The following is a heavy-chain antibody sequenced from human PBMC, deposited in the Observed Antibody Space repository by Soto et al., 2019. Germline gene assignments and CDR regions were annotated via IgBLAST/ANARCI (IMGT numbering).Heavy chain of an antibody. CDR1: GGSSSGYY. Sequence: SETLSLTCAVYGGSSSGYYWSWIRQPPGKGLEWVGEINHSGSTNYNPSLKSRVTISVDTSKNQFSLKLSSVTAADTAVYYCGRGPPGSSVRGWFDPWGQGTLVTVSS. CDR2: INHSGST. CDR3: GRGPPGSSVRGWFDP. J-gene: IGHJ5*02. D-gene: IGHD6-25*01. V-gene: IGHV4-34*01.